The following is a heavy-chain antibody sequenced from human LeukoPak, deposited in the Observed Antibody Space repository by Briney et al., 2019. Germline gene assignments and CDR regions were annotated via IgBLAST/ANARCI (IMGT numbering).Heavy chain of an antibody. V-gene: IGHV3-23*01. CDR3: AHGAMYQLDY. Sequence: GGSPGLSCAASGFSFSSHGMSWVRQAPGKGLEWVSGIIGGAGSTYYADSVKGRFTISGDNSKNTLFLQMNSLRAEDTAVYYCAHGAMYQLDYWGQGTLVTVSS. CDR1: GFSFSSHG. D-gene: IGHD2-2*01. CDR2: IIGGAGST. J-gene: IGHJ4*02.